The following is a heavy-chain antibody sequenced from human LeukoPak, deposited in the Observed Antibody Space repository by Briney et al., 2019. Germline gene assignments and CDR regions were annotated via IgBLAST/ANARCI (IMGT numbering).Heavy chain of an antibody. J-gene: IGHJ4*02. D-gene: IGHD1-26*01. V-gene: IGHV3-30*18. CDR1: GFTFSSYG. Sequence: GGSLRLSCAASGFTFSSYGMHWVRQAPGKGLEWVAVISYDGSNKYYADSVKGRFTISRDNSKNTLYLQMNSLRAEDTAVYYCANENLVGALTLDYWGQGTLVTVSS. CDR3: ANENLVGALTLDY. CDR2: ISYDGSNK.